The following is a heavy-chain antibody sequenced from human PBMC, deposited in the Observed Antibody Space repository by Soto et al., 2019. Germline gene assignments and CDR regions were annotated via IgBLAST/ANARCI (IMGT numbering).Heavy chain of an antibody. D-gene: IGHD3-10*01. CDR2: IYSGGST. J-gene: IGHJ4*02. V-gene: IGHV3-66*01. Sequence: GGSLRLSCAASGFTVSSNYMSWVRQAPGKGLEWVSVIYSGGSTYYADSVKGRFTISRDNSKNTLYLQMNSLRAEDTAVYYCARGPSITMVRGVIAHFDYWGQGTLVTVSS. CDR3: ARGPSITMVRGVIAHFDY. CDR1: GFTVSSNY.